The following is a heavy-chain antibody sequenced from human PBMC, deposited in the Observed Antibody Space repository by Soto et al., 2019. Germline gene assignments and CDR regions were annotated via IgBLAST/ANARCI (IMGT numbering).Heavy chain of an antibody. CDR2: ILPILGIA. CDR3: AREGDYGDYAYDY. V-gene: IGHV1-69*08. J-gene: IGHJ4*02. D-gene: IGHD4-17*01. Sequence: QVQLVQSGAEVKKPGSSVKVSCKASGGTFSSYTISWVRQAPGQGLEWMGRILPILGIANYAQKFQGRVTITADKSTSTAYMELSSLRSEDTAVYYCAREGDYGDYAYDYWGQGTLVTVSS. CDR1: GGTFSSYT.